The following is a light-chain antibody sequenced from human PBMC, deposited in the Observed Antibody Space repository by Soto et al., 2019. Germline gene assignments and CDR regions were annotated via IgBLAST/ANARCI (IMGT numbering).Light chain of an antibody. Sequence: ETVMTQSPATLSVSPGGRATLSCRASQSVSSNLAWYQQKVGQAPRLLIYAAFRAPGTPDRFSGTWSGTDFTLTISRLEPEDVAVYYCQQYVKSPWTFGQGTKVDIK. CDR1: QSVSSN. V-gene: IGKV3-20*01. J-gene: IGKJ1*01. CDR2: AAF. CDR3: QQYVKSPWT.